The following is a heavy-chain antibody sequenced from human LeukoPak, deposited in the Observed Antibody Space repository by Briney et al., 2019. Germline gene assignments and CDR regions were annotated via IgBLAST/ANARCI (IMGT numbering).Heavy chain of an antibody. CDR3: ARGGAARLHFQN. Sequence: KTSETLSLTCTVSGGSISTYYWNWIRQPPGKGLEWIGYIYHSGSTNYNPSLQSRVTISVDTSKNQFSLNLNSVTAADTAVYYRARGGAARLHFQNWGQGTLVTVSS. D-gene: IGHD6-6*01. CDR2: IYHSGST. CDR1: GGSISTYY. V-gene: IGHV4-59*01. J-gene: IGHJ1*01.